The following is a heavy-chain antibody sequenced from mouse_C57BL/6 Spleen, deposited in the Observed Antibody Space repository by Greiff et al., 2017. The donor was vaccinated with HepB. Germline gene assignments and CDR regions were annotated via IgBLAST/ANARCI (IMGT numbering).Heavy chain of an antibody. J-gene: IGHJ2*01. CDR3: ARNGYYWGGY. CDR2: IDPSDSYT. D-gene: IGHD2-3*01. CDR1: GYTFTSYW. V-gene: IGHV1-50*01. Sequence: QVQLQQPGAELVKPGASVKLSCKASGYTFTSYWMQWVKQRPGQGLEWIGEIDPSDSYTNYNQKFKGKATLTVDTSSSTAYMQLSSLTSEDSAVYYCARNGYYWGGYWGQGTTLTVSS.